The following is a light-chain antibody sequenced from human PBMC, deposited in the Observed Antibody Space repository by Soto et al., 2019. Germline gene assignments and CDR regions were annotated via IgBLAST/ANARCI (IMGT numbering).Light chain of an antibody. CDR1: HSISNY. CDR2: AAS. V-gene: IGKV1-39*01. Sequence: DIQMTQSPSSLSASVGDRVTITCRASHSISNYLNWYRHKPGKAPTLLIYAASTLQSGVPSRFSGSGSGTDFTLTISNLQPEDFATYYCQQSYSTLPITFGQGTRLEIK. CDR3: QQSYSTLPIT. J-gene: IGKJ5*01.